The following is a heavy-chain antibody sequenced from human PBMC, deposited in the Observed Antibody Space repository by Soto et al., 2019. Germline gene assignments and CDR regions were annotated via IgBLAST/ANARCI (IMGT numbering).Heavy chain of an antibody. Sequence: SETLSLTCTVSGSSISSYYWSWIRQPPEKEIEWIGYIYYRGSTNYNPSLKSRVNISVDTSKIQFSLKLSAVTVADTAVYYCARHRGSNWFDPWGQGTLVTVSS. CDR3: ARHRGSNWFDP. D-gene: IGHD2-15*01. CDR1: GSSISSYY. V-gene: IGHV4-59*08. J-gene: IGHJ5*02. CDR2: IYYRGST.